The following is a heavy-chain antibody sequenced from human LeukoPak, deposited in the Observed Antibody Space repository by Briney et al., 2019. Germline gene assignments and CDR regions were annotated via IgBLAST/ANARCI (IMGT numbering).Heavy chain of an antibody. CDR2: ISSSGSTI. CDR1: GFTFSSYE. CDR3: ASNPQTMIVVVDDY. D-gene: IGHD3-22*01. V-gene: IGHV3-48*03. Sequence: GGSLRLSCAASGFTFSSYEMNWVRQAPGKGLEWVSYISSSGSTIYYADSVKGRFTISRDNAKNSLYPQMNSLRAEDTAVYYCASNPQTMIVVVDDYWGQGTLVTVSS. J-gene: IGHJ4*02.